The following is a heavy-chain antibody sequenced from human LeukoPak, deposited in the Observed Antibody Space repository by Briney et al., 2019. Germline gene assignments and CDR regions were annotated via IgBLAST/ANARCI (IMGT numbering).Heavy chain of an antibody. J-gene: IGHJ5*02. Sequence: GGSLRLSCAASGFTFSSYSMNWVRQAPGKGLEWVSYISSSSSTIYYADSVKGRFTISRDNAKNSLYLQMNSLRAEDTAVYYCASLLAAGVATISWFDPWGQGTLVTVSS. V-gene: IGHV3-48*04. CDR2: ISSSSSTI. CDR1: GFTFSSYS. CDR3: ASLLAAGVATISWFDP. D-gene: IGHD5-12*01.